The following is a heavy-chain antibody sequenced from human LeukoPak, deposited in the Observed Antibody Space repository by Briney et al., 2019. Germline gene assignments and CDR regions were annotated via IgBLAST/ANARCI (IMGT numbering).Heavy chain of an antibody. CDR1: GFSFSGYW. D-gene: IGHD6-6*01. CDR2: ISPTGSTT. V-gene: IGHV3-74*01. J-gene: IGHJ4*02. CDR3: ARGPNSNWSGLDF. Sequence: GGSLRLSCTASGFSFSGYWMHWARQLPGKGLVWVSRISPTGSTTSYAVSVKGRFTVSRDNAKNTLYLQVNNLRAEDTAVYYCARGPNSNWSGLDFWGQGTLLTVSS.